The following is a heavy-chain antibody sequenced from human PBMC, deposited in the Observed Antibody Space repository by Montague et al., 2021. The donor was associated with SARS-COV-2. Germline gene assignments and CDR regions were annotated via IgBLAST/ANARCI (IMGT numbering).Heavy chain of an antibody. V-gene: IGHV4-59*01. J-gene: IGHJ4*02. CDR3: ARVTLGGRDGWKRQYEGRDS. Sequence: SETLSLTCTVSGGSISRYFWNWIRQTPGKGLEWMGYVHDIESSIYNPSLQSRITILLDTPKNQFSLRLNAVTAADTAVYYCARVTLGGRDGWKRQYEGRDSGGQGIRVTVAS. CDR2: VHDIESS. D-gene: IGHD3-16*01. CDR1: GGSISRYF.